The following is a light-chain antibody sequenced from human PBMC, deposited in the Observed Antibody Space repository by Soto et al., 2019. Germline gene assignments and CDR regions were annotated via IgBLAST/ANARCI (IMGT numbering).Light chain of an antibody. CDR2: GAS. CDR3: QQYDSWPHT. Sequence: EIVMTQSPATLSVSPGERVTLSCGASQSISGGLAWYQQKPGQAPRLVIYGASTRATGVPARFSGSGSATEFTLTISSLQSEDFAVYYCQQYDSWPHTFGLGTSLEIK. CDR1: QSISGG. V-gene: IGKV3-15*01. J-gene: IGKJ2*01.